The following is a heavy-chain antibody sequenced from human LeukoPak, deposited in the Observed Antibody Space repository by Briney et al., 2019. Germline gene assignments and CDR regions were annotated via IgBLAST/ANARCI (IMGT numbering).Heavy chain of an antibody. V-gene: IGHV3-48*01. CDR2: ISSSSSTI. D-gene: IGHD4-17*01. CDR3: ARGRYGDSNPPLDY. CDR1: GFTSSSYS. J-gene: IGHJ4*02. Sequence: GGSLRLSCAASGFTSSSYSMNWARPAPGKGLEWVSYISSSSSTIYYADSVKGRFTISRDNAKNSLYLQMNSLRAEDTAVYYCARGRYGDSNPPLDYWGQGTLVTVSS.